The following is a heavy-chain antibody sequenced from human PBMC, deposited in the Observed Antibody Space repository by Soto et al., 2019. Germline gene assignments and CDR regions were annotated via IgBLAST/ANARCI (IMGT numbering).Heavy chain of an antibody. Sequence: QVRLVESGGGVVQPGRSLRLSCVVSGLTFSDYAMHWLRQAPGKGLEWVAVIAYDGSHRFSADSVKGRFTISRDDSQSTLNLQMNSLSPEDTAMYYCARGLAFGGGTYYFDYWGQGTLVSVSS. V-gene: IGHV3-30*04. D-gene: IGHD3-16*01. J-gene: IGHJ4*02. CDR1: GLTFSDYA. CDR3: ARGLAFGGGTYYFDY. CDR2: IAYDGSHR.